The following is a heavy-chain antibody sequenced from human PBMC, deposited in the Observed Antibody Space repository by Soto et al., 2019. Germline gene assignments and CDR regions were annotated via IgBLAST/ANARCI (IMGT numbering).Heavy chain of an antibody. V-gene: IGHV1-8*01. D-gene: IGHD6-19*01. Sequence: QVQLVQSGAEVKKPGASVKVSCKASGYTFTSYDITWVRQATGQGLEWMGSMNPNSGNTGYAQKFQGRATMTRNTSISTAYMGLSSLRSEDPAVYYCARGTVAEANWFDPWGQGTLVTVSS. CDR1: GYTFTSYD. CDR2: MNPNSGNT. CDR3: ARGTVAEANWFDP. J-gene: IGHJ5*02.